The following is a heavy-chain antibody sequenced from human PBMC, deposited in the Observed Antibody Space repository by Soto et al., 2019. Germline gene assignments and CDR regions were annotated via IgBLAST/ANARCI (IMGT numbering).Heavy chain of an antibody. J-gene: IGHJ4*02. Sequence: GASVKVSCKASGGTFSSYAISWVRQAPGQGLEWMGGIIPIFGTANYAQKFQGRVTITADESTSTAYMELSSLRSEDTAVYYCARCYTDYYDSSGSFDYWGQGTLVTVSS. CDR3: ARCYTDYYDSSGSFDY. CDR1: GGTFSSYA. D-gene: IGHD3-22*01. V-gene: IGHV1-69*13. CDR2: IIPIFGTA.